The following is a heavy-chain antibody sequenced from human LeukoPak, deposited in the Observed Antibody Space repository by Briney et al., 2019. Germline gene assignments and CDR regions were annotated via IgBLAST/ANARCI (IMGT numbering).Heavy chain of an antibody. D-gene: IGHD3-22*01. V-gene: IGHV3-48*03. Sequence: GGSLRLSCAASGFTFSSYEMNWVRQAPGKGLEWVSYISSSGSTIYYADSVKGRFTISRDNAKNSLYLQMNSLRAEDTAVYYCARETPYYYDSSGYYRYWGQGTLVTVSS. CDR1: GFTFSSYE. CDR2: ISSSGSTI. J-gene: IGHJ4*02. CDR3: ARETPYYYDSSGYYRY.